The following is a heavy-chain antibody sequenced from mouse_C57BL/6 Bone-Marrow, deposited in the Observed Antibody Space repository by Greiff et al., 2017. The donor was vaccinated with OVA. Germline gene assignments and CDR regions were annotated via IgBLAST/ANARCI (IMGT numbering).Heavy chain of an antibody. J-gene: IGHJ3*01. CDR3: ASPDDGYYGGFAY. Sequence: VQLVESGPGLVQPSQSLSITCTVSGFSLTSYGVHWVRQSPGKGLEWLGVIWCGGSTDYNAAFISRLCISQDNSQSQVFVKMNSLQADDTAICYRASPDDGYYGGFAYWGQGTLVTVSA. CDR1: GFSLTSYG. CDR2: IWCGGST. V-gene: IGHV2-2*01. D-gene: IGHD2-3*01.